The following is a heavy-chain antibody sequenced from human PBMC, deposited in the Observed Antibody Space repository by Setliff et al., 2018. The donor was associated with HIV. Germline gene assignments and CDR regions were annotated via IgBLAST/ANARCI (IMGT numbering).Heavy chain of an antibody. J-gene: IGHJ2*01. Sequence: SETLSLTCAVSGYSISSGYYWGRIRQPPGKGLEWIGSIYHSGSTYYNPSLKSRVTISVDTSKNQFSLKLSSVTAADTAVYYCARGSNPDSPGFIAYWYFDLWGRGTLVTVSS. CDR1: GYSISSGYY. D-gene: IGHD2-2*01. CDR2: IYHSGST. CDR3: ARGSNPDSPGFIAYWYFDL. V-gene: IGHV4-38-2*01.